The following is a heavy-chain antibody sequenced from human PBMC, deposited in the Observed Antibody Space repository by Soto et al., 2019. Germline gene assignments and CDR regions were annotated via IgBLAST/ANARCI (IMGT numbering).Heavy chain of an antibody. V-gene: IGHV3-9*01. CDR1: GFTFDDYA. Sequence: GGSLRLSXAASGFTFDDYAMHWVRQAPGKGLEWVSGISWNSGSIGYADSVKGRFTISRDNAKNSLYLQMNSLRAEDTALYYCAKDMGITGTTGYYYYGMDVWGQGTTVTVSS. J-gene: IGHJ6*02. D-gene: IGHD1-7*01. CDR3: AKDMGITGTTGYYYYGMDV. CDR2: ISWNSGSI.